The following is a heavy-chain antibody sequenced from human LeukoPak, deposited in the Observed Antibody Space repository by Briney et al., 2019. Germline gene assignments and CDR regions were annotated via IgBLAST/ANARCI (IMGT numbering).Heavy chain of an antibody. V-gene: IGHV3-33*01. CDR2: IWYDGCNK. CDR3: ASYSSSSIADY. J-gene: IGHJ4*02. CDR1: GFTFSNYG. D-gene: IGHD6-6*01. Sequence: RSLRLSCASSGFTFSNYGMHWVRQAPGRGLEWVAVIWYDGCNKYYAASVKGRFTISRDNSKNTLYLQMNSLRAEDTAVYYCASYSSSSIADYWGQGTLVTVSS.